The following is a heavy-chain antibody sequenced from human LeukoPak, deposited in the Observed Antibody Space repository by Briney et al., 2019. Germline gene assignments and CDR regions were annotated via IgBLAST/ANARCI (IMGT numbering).Heavy chain of an antibody. Sequence: ASVKVSCRASGYTLSDNYLHWVRQAPGQGLEWMGWINPNSGDTNYAQRFQGRVTMTRDTSISTAYMDLSRMTSDDTAVYYCARVRPRIDGSGTSYLRLYYFDYWGQGTLVTVPS. CDR3: ARVRPRIDGSGTSYLRLYYFDY. V-gene: IGHV1-2*02. J-gene: IGHJ4*02. CDR1: GYTLSDNY. D-gene: IGHD3-10*01. CDR2: INPNSGDT.